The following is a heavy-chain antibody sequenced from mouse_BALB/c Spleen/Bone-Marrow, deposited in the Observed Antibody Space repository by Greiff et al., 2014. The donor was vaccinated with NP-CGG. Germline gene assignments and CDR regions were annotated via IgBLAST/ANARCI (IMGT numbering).Heavy chain of an antibody. J-gene: IGHJ1*01. CDR3: ARDSLYYYGSSYGYFDV. CDR1: GFTFSDYY. Sequence: EVMLVESGGGLMKPGGSLKLSCAASGFTFSDYYMYWVRQTPEKRLEWVATISNGGSYTYYPDSVKGRFTISRDNAKNNLHLQMSSLKSEDTAMYYCARDSLYYYGSSYGYFDVWGAGTTVTVSS. D-gene: IGHD1-1*01. V-gene: IGHV5-4*02. CDR2: ISNGGSYT.